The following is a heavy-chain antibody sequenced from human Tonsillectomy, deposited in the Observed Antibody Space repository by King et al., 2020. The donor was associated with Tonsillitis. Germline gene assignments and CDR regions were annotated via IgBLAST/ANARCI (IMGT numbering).Heavy chain of an antibody. CDR2: IHYSGST. D-gene: IGHD3-16*01. V-gene: IGHV4-59*01. J-gene: IGHJ4*02. CDR3: VRLIWGSAGTGFDS. Sequence: VQLQESGPGLVKPSETLSLNCTVSGGSMNSYYWSWIRQPPGKGLEWIGNIHYSGSTNYSPSLKSRVTISADTSKGQFSLQMRAMTAADAALYYCVRLIWGSAGTGFDSWGQGTLVTGSS. CDR1: GGSMNSYY.